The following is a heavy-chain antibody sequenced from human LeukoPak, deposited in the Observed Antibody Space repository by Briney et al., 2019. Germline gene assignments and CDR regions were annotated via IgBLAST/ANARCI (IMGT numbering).Heavy chain of an antibody. Sequence: SSETLSLTCAVYGGSFSGYYWSWIRQPPGKGLEWIGEINHSGSTNYNPSLKSRVTISVDTSKNQFSLKLSSVTAADTAVYYCARAHSHDIVVVVAAPNWFDPWGQGTLVTVSS. D-gene: IGHD2-15*01. CDR3: ARAHSHDIVVVVAAPNWFDP. V-gene: IGHV4-34*01. CDR2: INHSGST. CDR1: GGSFSGYY. J-gene: IGHJ5*02.